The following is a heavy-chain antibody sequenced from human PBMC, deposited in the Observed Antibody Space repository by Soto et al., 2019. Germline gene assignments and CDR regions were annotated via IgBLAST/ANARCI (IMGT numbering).Heavy chain of an antibody. CDR1: GYTFASYG. CDR3: ARVRSSCWHRGWFAP. CDR2: ISAYNGNT. Sequence: GASVKVSCKASGYTFASYGISWVRQAPGQGLEWMGWISAYNGNTNYAQKLQGRVTMTTDTSTSTAYMELRSLRSDDTAVYYCARVRSSCWHRGWFAPWGQGTLFTVSS. V-gene: IGHV1-18*01. J-gene: IGHJ5*02. D-gene: IGHD6-19*01.